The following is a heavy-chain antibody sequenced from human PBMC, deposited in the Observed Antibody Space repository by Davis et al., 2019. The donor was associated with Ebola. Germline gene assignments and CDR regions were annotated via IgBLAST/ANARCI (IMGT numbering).Heavy chain of an antibody. D-gene: IGHD6-6*01. CDR3: ARTYHIAARIV. V-gene: IGHV3-30*14. Sequence: GESLKISCAASGFTFSSYAMHWVRQAPGKGLEWVAVISYDGSNKYYADSVKGRFTISRDNSKNTLYLQMSSLRAEDTAVYYCARTYHIAARIVWGQGTLVTVSS. CDR1: GFTFSSYA. J-gene: IGHJ4*02. CDR2: ISYDGSNK.